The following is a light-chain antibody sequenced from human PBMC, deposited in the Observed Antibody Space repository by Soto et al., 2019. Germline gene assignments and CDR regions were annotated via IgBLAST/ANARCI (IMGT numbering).Light chain of an antibody. V-gene: IGLV2-23*02. CDR1: SSDDGSYNL. CDR3: CSYAGSSTYV. CDR2: EVS. Sequence: QSVLTQPASVSGSPGQSITISCTGTSSDDGSYNLVSWNQQQPGKAPKLMIYEVSKRPSGVSNNFSGSKAGTTATLKIYKLQAEDEADYYCCSYAGSSTYVFGTGTKVTVL. J-gene: IGLJ1*01.